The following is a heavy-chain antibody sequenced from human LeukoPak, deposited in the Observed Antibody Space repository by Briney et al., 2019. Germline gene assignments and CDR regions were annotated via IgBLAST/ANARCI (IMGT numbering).Heavy chain of an antibody. CDR1: GFTFSSYS. CDR3: ARDLFGGIGELDYNWFDP. J-gene: IGHJ5*02. D-gene: IGHD3-10*01. V-gene: IGHV3-21*01. Sequence: PGGSLRLSCAASGFTFSSYSMNWVRQAPGKGLEWVSSISSSSSYIYYADSVKGRFTISRDNAKNSLYLQMNSLRAEDTAVYYCARDLFGGIGELDYNWFDPWGQGTLVTVSS. CDR2: ISSSSSYI.